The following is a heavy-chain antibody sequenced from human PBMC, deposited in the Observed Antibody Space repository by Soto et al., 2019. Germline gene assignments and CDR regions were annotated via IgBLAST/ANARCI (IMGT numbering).Heavy chain of an antibody. D-gene: IGHD2-2*01. J-gene: IGHJ4*02. Sequence: GASVKVSCKASGYTFTSYGISWVRQAPGQGLEWMGWISAYNGNTNYAQKLQGRVTMTTDTSTSTAYMELRSLRSDDTAVYYCARSYCSSTSCYVVYWGQGTLVTVSS. CDR1: GYTFTSYG. CDR2: ISAYNGNT. CDR3: ARSYCSSTSCYVVY. V-gene: IGHV1-18*01.